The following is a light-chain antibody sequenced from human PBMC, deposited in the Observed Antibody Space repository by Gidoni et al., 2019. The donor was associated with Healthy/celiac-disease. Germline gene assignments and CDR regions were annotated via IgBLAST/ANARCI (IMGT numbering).Light chain of an antibody. Sequence: QSALTQPASVSGSPGQSITISCTGTSSDVGGYNYVSLYQQHPGKAPKLTIYDVSNRPSGVSNRFSGSKSCNTASLTISGLLADDEADYYFSSYTSSSTLVFGGGTKLTVL. V-gene: IGLV2-14*03. CDR1: SSDVGGYNY. CDR2: DVS. CDR3: SSYTSSSTLV. J-gene: IGLJ2*01.